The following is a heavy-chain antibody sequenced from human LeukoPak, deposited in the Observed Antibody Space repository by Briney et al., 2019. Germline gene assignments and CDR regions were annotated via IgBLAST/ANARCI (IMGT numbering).Heavy chain of an antibody. CDR3: AKDRDSSTWYFDY. J-gene: IGHJ4*02. CDR2: IRYDGSNK. Sequence: GGSLRLSCAASEFTFSNYGMHWVRQAPGKGLEWVAFIRYDGSNKYYADSVKGRFTISRDNSKNTLYLQMNSLRAEDTAVYNCAKDRDSSTWYFDYWGQGTLVTVSS. V-gene: IGHV3-30*02. CDR1: EFTFSNYG. D-gene: IGHD2-2*01.